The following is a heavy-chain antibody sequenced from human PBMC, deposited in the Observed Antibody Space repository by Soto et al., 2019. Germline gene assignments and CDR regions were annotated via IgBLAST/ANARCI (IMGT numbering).Heavy chain of an antibody. CDR2: ISNGGSSI. CDR1: GFTFGDYD. V-gene: IGHV3-11*01. Sequence: QVQLVESGGGLVKPGGSLRLSCAASGFTFGDYDMDWIRQALGKGLEWVSYISNGGSSIYYADSVKGRFTICRDNDKRSVFLQINSLRAEHTAVYYCTRQCRYCNGGGPGNWFDPWGQGTLVTVSS. CDR3: TRQCRYCNGGGPGNWFDP. J-gene: IGHJ5*02. D-gene: IGHD2-8*02.